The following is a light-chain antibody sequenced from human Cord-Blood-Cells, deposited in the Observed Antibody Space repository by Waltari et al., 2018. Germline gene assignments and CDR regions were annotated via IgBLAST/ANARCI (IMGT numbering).Light chain of an antibody. CDR3: SSYTSSSTLV. V-gene: IGLV2-14*01. CDR2: DVS. J-gene: IGLJ2*01. Sequence: QSALTQPASVSGYPGQSIPIPCTGTSSDVGGYNYVSWYQQHPGNAPKLMIYDVSNRPSGVSNRFSGSKSGNTASLTISGLQAEDEADYYCSSYTSSSTLVFGGGTKLTVL. CDR1: SSDVGGYNY.